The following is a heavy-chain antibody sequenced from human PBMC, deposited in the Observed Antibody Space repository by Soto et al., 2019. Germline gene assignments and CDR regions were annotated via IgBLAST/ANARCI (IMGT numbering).Heavy chain of an antibody. V-gene: IGHV3-21*01. CDR1: GFTFSSYS. CDR3: ARKRVATVTTAHWYFDL. J-gene: IGHJ2*01. D-gene: IGHD4-17*01. Sequence: EVQLVESGGGLVKPGGSLRLSCAASGFTFSSYSMNWVRQAPGKGLEWVSSISSSSSYIYYADSVKGRFTISRDNAKNSLDLQMNSLRAEDTAVYYCARKRVATVTTAHWYFDLWGRGTLVTFSS. CDR2: ISSSSSYI.